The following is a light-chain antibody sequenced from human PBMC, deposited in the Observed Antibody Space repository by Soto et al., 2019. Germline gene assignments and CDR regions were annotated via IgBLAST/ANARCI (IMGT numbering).Light chain of an antibody. CDR2: GAS. CDR3: QQYAISPPYT. CDR1: QSVTSRY. Sequence: EIVLTQSPGTLSLSPGERATLSCRASQSVTSRYLAWYQQKPGQAPRLLIYGASSRATGIPDRFSGSGSGTDFSLTISRLEPEDFAVYYCQQYAISPPYTFGKGTKLEIK. V-gene: IGKV3-20*01. J-gene: IGKJ2*01.